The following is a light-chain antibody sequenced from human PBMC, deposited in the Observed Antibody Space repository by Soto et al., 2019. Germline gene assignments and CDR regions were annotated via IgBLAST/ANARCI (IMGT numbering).Light chain of an antibody. CDR1: SSDVGRFNF. Sequence: QSALTQPASVSGSPGQSITISCTGTSSDVGRFNFVSWFQQHPGKAPKLLIYDFTKRPSGVSNRFSGSKSGNTASLTISGRQTEDAADYYCSSYTTRSTYVFGTGTKLTVL. CDR3: SSYTTRSTYV. J-gene: IGLJ1*01. CDR2: DFT. V-gene: IGLV2-14*03.